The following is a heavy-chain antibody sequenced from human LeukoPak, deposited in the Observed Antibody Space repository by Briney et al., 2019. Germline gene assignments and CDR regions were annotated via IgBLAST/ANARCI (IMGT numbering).Heavy chain of an antibody. CDR3: ARGQRIGPTNDIVGATKRY. V-gene: IGHV3-53*01. J-gene: IGHJ4*02. CDR1: GFTVSSNY. CDR2: IYSGGST. D-gene: IGHD1-26*01. Sequence: PGGSLRLSCAASGFTVSSNYMSWVRQAPGKGLEWVSVIYSGGSTYYADSVKGRFTISRDNAKNSLYLQMNSLRAEDTAVYYCARGQRIGPTNDIVGATKRYWGQGTLVTVSS.